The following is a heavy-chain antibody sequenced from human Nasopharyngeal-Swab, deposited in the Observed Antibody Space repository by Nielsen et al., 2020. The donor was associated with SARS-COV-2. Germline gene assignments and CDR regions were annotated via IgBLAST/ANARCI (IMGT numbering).Heavy chain of an antibody. D-gene: IGHD5/OR15-5a*01. V-gene: IGHV4-61*02. Sequence: SETLSLTCTVSGGSFSTGSYYWNWIRQPAGKGLEWIGRIFTSGSTDYNPSLKSRVTMSIDTSKNQFSLNLTSVTAADTAVYYCAGLGTVYDDYFDSWGQGTLVTVSS. CDR2: IFTSGST. CDR1: GGSFSTGSYY. J-gene: IGHJ4*02. CDR3: AGLGTVYDDYFDS.